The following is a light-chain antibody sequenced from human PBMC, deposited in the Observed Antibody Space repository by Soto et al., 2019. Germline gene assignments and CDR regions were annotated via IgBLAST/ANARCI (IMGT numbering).Light chain of an antibody. Sequence: EIVMTQSPATLSVSPGERATLSCRASQSVSTNLAWYQQKPGQAPRLLIYGASTRATGIPASCSGSGSGTEFTLTIGSLQSEDFAVYYCQQDSNWPPWTLGQGTKVESK. J-gene: IGKJ1*01. CDR1: QSVSTN. V-gene: IGKV3-15*01. CDR2: GAS. CDR3: QQDSNWPPWT.